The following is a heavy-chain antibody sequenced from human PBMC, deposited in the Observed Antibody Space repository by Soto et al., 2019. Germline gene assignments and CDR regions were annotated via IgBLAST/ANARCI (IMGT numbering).Heavy chain of an antibody. Sequence: GESLKISCKGSGYSFTSYWIGWVRQMPGKGLEWMGIIYPGDSDTRYSPSFQGQVTISADKSISTAYLQWSSLKASDTAMYYCASSLPGFIGTHLYYSCYVMSVGAQGTTATVSS. J-gene: IGHJ6*02. CDR2: IYPGDSDT. CDR3: ASSLPGFIGTHLYYSCYVMSV. V-gene: IGHV5-51*01. CDR1: GYSFTSYW. D-gene: IGHD3-16*01.